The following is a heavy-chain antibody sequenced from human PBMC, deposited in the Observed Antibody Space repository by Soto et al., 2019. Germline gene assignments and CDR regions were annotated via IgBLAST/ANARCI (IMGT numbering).Heavy chain of an antibody. D-gene: IGHD3-16*01. J-gene: IGHJ4*02. CDR2: IWYDGGNK. Sequence: QVQLVESGGGVVQPGRSLRLSCAASGFTFSNYGMHWVRQAPGKGLEWVAFIWYDGGNKYYAESVKGRFTISRDNCKKTLYMEMNSLRAEDTAVYYCARDGDVNTGFGKDYWGQGTLVTVSS. CDR1: GFTFSNYG. V-gene: IGHV3-33*01. CDR3: ARDGDVNTGFGKDY.